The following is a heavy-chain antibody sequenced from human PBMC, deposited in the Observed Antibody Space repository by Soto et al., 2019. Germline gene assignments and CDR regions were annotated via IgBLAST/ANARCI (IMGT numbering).Heavy chain of an antibody. Sequence: LSLPCTVSGGSISSGGYYWSWIRQHPGKGLEWIGYIYYSGSTYYNPSLKSRVTISVGTSKNQFSLKLSSVTAADTAVYYCARDPGDDGYNWYDYWGQGTLVTVSS. J-gene: IGHJ4*02. V-gene: IGHV4-31*03. CDR3: ARDPGDDGYNWYDY. D-gene: IGHD5-12*01. CDR1: GGSISSGGYY. CDR2: IYYSGST.